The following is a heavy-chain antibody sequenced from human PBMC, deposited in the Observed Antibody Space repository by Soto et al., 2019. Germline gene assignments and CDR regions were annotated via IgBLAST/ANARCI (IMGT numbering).Heavy chain of an antibody. J-gene: IGHJ5*02. CDR1: ALTFSSYS. CDR3: ARDWGIEVDGTGVWVDP. D-gene: IGHD6-19*01. Sequence: TCAASALTFSSYSTNLVRPAPGKRLEWASSISISSCYIYYAESVKGRFVISRVNAKNSLYLQMNSLRAEDTAVYYCARDWGIEVDGTGVWVDPWGQRTLVT. V-gene: IGHV3-21*01. CDR2: ISISSCYI.